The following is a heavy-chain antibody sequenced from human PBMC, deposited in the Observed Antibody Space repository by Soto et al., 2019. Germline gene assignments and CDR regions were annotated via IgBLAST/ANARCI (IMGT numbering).Heavy chain of an antibody. CDR1: GGSISSGDYY. D-gene: IGHD4-4*01. V-gene: IGHV4-30-4*01. J-gene: IGHJ4*02. Sequence: SETLSLTCTVSGGSISSGDYYWSWIRQPPGKGLEWIGYIYYSGSTYYNPSLKSRVTISVDTSKNQFSLTLSSVAAADTAVYFCARRKEGQQCFDYWGQGTLVPVSS. CDR3: ARRKEGQQCFDY. CDR2: IYYSGST.